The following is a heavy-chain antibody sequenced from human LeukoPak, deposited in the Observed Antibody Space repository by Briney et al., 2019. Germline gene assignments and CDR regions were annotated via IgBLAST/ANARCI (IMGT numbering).Heavy chain of an antibody. CDR3: ARGGSGWHIHYYYGMDV. J-gene: IGHJ6*02. V-gene: IGHV1-46*01. CDR2: INPSGGST. CDR1: GYTFTSYY. D-gene: IGHD6-19*01. Sequence: ASVKVSWKASGYTFTSYYMHWVRQAPGQGLEWMGIINPSGGSTSYAQKFQGRVTMTRDTSTSTVYMELSRLRSEDTAVYYCARGGSGWHIHYYYGMDVWGQGTTVTVSS.